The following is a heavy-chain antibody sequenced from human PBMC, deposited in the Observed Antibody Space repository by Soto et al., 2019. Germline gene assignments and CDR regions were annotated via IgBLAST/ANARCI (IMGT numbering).Heavy chain of an antibody. CDR1: GGSISSGGYY. J-gene: IGHJ5*02. Sequence: QVQLQESGPGLVKPSQTLSLTCTVSGGSISSGGYYWTWIRQHPGKGLEWIGYIYYSESTYYNPSLTSRVSRAEDTSKTHFTLRLSSVSAVDTAVYYCARSGEGCSGDSFSFSWFDPWGQGTLVTVSS. V-gene: IGHV4-31*03. CDR3: ARSGEGCSGDSFSFSWFDP. D-gene: IGHD2-15*01. CDR2: IYYSEST.